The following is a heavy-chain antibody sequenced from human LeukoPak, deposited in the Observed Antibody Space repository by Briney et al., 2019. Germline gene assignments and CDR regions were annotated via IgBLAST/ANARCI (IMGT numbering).Heavy chain of an antibody. CDR3: ATRERYCSSTSCYEWFDP. J-gene: IGHJ5*02. CDR1: GFTFSSYA. CDR2: ISDSGSST. D-gene: IGHD2-2*01. V-gene: IGHV3-23*01. Sequence: GGSLRLSCAASGFTFSSYAMSWVRQAPGKGLEWGSAISDSGSSTYYADSVKGRFTIFRDNSKNTLYLQMNSLRAEDTAVYYCATRERYCSSTSCYEWFDPWGQGTLVTVSS.